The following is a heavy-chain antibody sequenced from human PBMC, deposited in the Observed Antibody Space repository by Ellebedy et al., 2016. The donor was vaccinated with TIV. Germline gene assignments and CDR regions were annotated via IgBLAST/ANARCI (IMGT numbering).Heavy chain of an antibody. CDR1: GFTFSTYW. J-gene: IGHJ5*02. D-gene: IGHD2-2*01. CDR2: IKQDGSVK. Sequence: GGSLRLXXAASGFTFSTYWMHWVRQPPGKGLEWVANIKQDGSVKYYVDSVKGRFTISRDNAKNSLYLQMNSLRVGDTAVYYCARYPGTIVVVPAANWFDPWGQGTLVTVSS. V-gene: IGHV3-7*01. CDR3: ARYPGTIVVVPAANWFDP.